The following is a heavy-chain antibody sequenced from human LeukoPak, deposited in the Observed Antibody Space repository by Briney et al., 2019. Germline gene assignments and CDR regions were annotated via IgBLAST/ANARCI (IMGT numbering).Heavy chain of an antibody. CDR3: AKDIQLST. CDR2: IGPSGEST. CDR1: VFTISNYD. D-gene: IGHD5-24*01. V-gene: IGHV3-23*01. Sequence: GGSLRLSCAASVFTISNYDITWVRQAPGKGLEWVSLIGPSGESTYYADSVKGRFTISRDNSKNTLSLQMNSLRVEDTAMYFCAKDIQLSTWGLGTMVTVSS. J-gene: IGHJ3*01.